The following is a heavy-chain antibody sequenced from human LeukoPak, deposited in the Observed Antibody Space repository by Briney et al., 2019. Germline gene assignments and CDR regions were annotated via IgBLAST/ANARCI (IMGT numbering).Heavy chain of an antibody. D-gene: IGHD3-10*01. J-gene: IGHJ1*01. Sequence: GGSLRLSCAASGFTFSSYWMSWVRQTPGKGLEWVANIKQDGSEKYFVNSVKGRFTISRDNAKNSLYLQMNSLRAEDTAVYYCARGGRGYFQHWGQGTLVTVSS. CDR3: ARGGRGYFQH. V-gene: IGHV3-7*03. CDR2: IKQDGSEK. CDR1: GFTFSSYW.